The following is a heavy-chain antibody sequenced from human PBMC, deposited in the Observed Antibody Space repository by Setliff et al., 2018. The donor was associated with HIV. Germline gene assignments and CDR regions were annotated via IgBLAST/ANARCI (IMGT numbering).Heavy chain of an antibody. CDR3: ARNPEMAALNYFYYYMDV. D-gene: IGHD6-19*01. CDR1: GGNFRSYG. Sequence: RASVKVSCKASGGNFRSYGISWVRQAPGQGLEWMGGIIPMSGVPKYAQKFQGRVTITADKSTSIAYMELSSLRSEDTAVYYCARNPEMAALNYFYYYMDVWGKGTTVTVSS. J-gene: IGHJ6*03. V-gene: IGHV1-69*10. CDR2: IIPMSGVP.